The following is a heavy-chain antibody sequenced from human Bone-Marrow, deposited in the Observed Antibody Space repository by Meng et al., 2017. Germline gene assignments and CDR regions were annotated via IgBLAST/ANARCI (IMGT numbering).Heavy chain of an antibody. V-gene: IGHV1-69*13. CDR3: ARETPTYYSDSSGYPPADYGMDV. Sequence: SVKVSCKASGDTFSSYAISWVRQAPGQGREWMGGIIPIFGTANYAQKFQGRVTITADESTSTAYMELSSLRSEDTAVYYCARETPTYYSDSSGYPPADYGMDVWGQGTTVTVSS. CDR1: GDTFSSYA. D-gene: IGHD3-22*01. J-gene: IGHJ6*02. CDR2: IIPIFGTA.